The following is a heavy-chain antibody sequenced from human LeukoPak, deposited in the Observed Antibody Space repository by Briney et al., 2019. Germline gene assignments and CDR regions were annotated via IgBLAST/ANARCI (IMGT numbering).Heavy chain of an antibody. V-gene: IGHV4-31*03. D-gene: IGHD5-12*01. CDR1: GGSISSGGYY. CDR2: IYYSGST. J-gene: IGHJ4*02. Sequence: SQTLSLTCTVSGGSISSGGYYWSWIRQHPGKGLEWIGYIYYSGSTYHNPSLKSRVTISVDTSKNQFSLKLSSVTAADTAVYYCARVGYSGYDFDYWGQGTLVTVSS. CDR3: ARVGYSGYDFDY.